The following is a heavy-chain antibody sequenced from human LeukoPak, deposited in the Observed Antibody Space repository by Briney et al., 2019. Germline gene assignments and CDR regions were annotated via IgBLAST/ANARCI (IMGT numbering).Heavy chain of an antibody. J-gene: IGHJ6*03. CDR2: IYYCGST. V-gene: IGHV4-59*01. CDR1: GGSFSSYY. Sequence: SEPLSLPCTVSGGSFSSYYWSWIREPPGKGLVWIGYIYYCGSTNYNPSLKSRVTISVDTSKNQFSLKLSSVTAADTAVYYCARARIVVVVAATRNYYYYYMDVWGKGTTVTVFS. CDR3: ARARIVVVVAATRNYYYYYMDV. D-gene: IGHD2-15*01.